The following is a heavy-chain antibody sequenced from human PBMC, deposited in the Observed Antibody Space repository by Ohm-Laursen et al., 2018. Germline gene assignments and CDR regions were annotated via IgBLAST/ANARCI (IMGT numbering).Heavy chain of an antibody. CDR1: GFTFDDYA. D-gene: IGHD6-19*01. V-gene: IGHV3-9*01. Sequence: RSLRLSCSASGFTFDDYAMHWVRQAPGKGLEWVSGISWNSGSIGYADSVKGRFTISRDNAKNSLYLQMNSLRPEDTGLYYCAKEVGSSADYWGQGTLVTVSS. J-gene: IGHJ4*02. CDR2: ISWNSGSI. CDR3: AKEVGSSADY.